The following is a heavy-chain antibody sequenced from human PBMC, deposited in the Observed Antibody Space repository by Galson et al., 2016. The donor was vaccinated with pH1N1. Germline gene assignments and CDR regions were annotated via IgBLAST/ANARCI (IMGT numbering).Heavy chain of an antibody. J-gene: IGHJ2*01. CDR1: GYTLTSYD. CDR2: MNPNNGNA. Sequence: SVKVSCKASGYTLTSYDINWVRQATGQGLEWMGWMNPNNGNADYAPKFQGRFTLTRNASINTAYMELSSLTSEDTAVYYCARGPVYWYFDLWGRGTPVIVSS. CDR3: ARGPVYWYFDL. V-gene: IGHV1-8*01.